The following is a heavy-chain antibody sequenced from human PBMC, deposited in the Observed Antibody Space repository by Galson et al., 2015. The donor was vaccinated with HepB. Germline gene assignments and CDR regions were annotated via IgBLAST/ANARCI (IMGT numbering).Heavy chain of an antibody. Sequence: SVKVSCKASGYTFPSYGISWVRQAPGQGLGWMGWISIYNSNTNYAQKLQGRVSMTTDTSTSTAYMELRSLRSDDTAVYYCARDRKVAEIDAFDIWGQGTMVIVSS. J-gene: IGHJ3*02. CDR3: ARDRKVAEIDAFDI. CDR2: ISIYNSNT. D-gene: IGHD2-15*01. CDR1: GYTFPSYG. V-gene: IGHV1-18*01.